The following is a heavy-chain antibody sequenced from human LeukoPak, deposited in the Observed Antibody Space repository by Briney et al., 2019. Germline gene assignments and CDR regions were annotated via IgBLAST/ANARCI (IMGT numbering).Heavy chain of an antibody. Sequence: GASVKVSCKASGYTFTSYAMNWVRQAPGQRLEWMGWINTNTGNPTYAQGFTGRFVFSLDTSVNTAYLQISSLKAEDTALYYCARGDDILTGSLNPWGQGTLVTVSS. CDR1: GYTFTSYA. CDR3: ARGDDILTGSLNP. CDR2: INTNTGNP. J-gene: IGHJ4*02. V-gene: IGHV7-4-1*02. D-gene: IGHD3-9*01.